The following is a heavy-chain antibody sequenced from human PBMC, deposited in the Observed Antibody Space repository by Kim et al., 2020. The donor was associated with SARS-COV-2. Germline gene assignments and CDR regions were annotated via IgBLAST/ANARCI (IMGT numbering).Heavy chain of an antibody. CDR2: IIPILGIA. CDR3: ARGGEASAPWFFDY. V-gene: IGHV1-69*04. Sequence: SVKVSCKASGGTFSSYAISWVRQAPGQGLEWMGRIIPILGIANYAQKFQGRVTITADKSPSTAYMELSSLRSEDTAVDYCARGGEASAPWFFDYLGQGT. CDR1: GGTFSSYA. J-gene: IGHJ4*02. D-gene: IGHD3-10*01.